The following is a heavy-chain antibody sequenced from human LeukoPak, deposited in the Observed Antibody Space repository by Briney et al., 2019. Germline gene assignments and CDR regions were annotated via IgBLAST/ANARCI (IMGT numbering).Heavy chain of an antibody. J-gene: IGHJ1*01. CDR2: IKSDGKT. CDR3: ARAPSEIGGYYPEYFRH. D-gene: IGHD3-22*01. CDR1: GFTFSSYW. Sequence: RTGGSLRLSCAASGFTFSSYWMHWVRQAPGKGLVWVSRIKSDGKTNYADSVKGRFTISRDNAKNTVSLQMNSRRAEDTGLYYCARAPSEIGGYYPEYFRHWGQGTLVTVSS. V-gene: IGHV3-74*01.